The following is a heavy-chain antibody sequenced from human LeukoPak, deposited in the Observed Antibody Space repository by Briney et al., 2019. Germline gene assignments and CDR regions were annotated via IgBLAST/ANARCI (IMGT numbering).Heavy chain of an antibody. CDR3: ARDNRNWNPSADDY. CDR2: ISAYNGNT. J-gene: IGHJ4*02. CDR1: GYTFTSYG. D-gene: IGHD1-20*01. V-gene: IGHV1-18*01. Sequence: ASVKVSCKASGYTFTSYGISWVRRAPGQGLEWMGWISAYNGNTNYAQKLQGRVTMTTDTSTSTAYMELRSLRSDDTAVYYCARDNRNWNPSADDYWGQGTLVTVSS.